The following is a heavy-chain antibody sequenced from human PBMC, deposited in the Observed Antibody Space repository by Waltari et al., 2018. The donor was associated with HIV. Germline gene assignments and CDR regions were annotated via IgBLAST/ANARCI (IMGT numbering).Heavy chain of an antibody. Sequence: QVYLAQSGSEIKRPGASVKISCKTSGYTFTRFYIHWVRQAPGQGLHWVGVVSPEGGAATFPPNFQDRLTLTADTSTDTAFLEMTKLTSADTAVYFCGRGSADYINYWGQGTLVIVS. CDR3: GRGSADYINY. J-gene: IGHJ4*02. D-gene: IGHD4-4*01. V-gene: IGHV1-46*03. CDR1: GYTFTRFY. CDR2: VSPEGGAA.